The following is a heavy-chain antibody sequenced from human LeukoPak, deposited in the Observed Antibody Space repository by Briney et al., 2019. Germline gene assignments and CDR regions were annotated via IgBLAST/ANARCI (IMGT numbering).Heavy chain of an antibody. CDR2: INHSGST. CDR1: SGSFSGYY. Sequence: SETLSLTCAYSGSFSGYYWSWIRQSPGQGLEWIGEINHSGSTNYNPSLKSRVTMSVDTSKDHFSLSLRSVTAADTAVYYCSRHWYCGGDCYDEFWGQGTLVTVSS. CDR3: SRHWYCGGDCYDEF. D-gene: IGHD2-21*02. V-gene: IGHV4-34*01. J-gene: IGHJ4*02.